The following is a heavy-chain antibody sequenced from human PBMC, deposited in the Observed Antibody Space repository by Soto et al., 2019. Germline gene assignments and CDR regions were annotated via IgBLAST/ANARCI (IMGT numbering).Heavy chain of an antibody. V-gene: IGHV3-21*01. CDR3: ARDSPYSSGWYRDAFDI. D-gene: IGHD6-19*01. Sequence: GGSLRLSCAASGFTFSSYSMNWVRQAPGKGLEWVSSISSSSSYIYYADSVKGRFTISRDNAKNSLYLQMNSLRAEDTAVYYCARDSPYSSGWYRDAFDIWGKGTMVTVSS. CDR2: ISSSSSYI. J-gene: IGHJ3*02. CDR1: GFTFSSYS.